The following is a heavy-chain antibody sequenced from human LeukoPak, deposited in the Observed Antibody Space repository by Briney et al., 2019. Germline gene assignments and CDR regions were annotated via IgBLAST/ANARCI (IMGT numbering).Heavy chain of an antibody. CDR2: ISGSGGST. Sequence: PGGSLRLSCAASGFTFSSYAMSWVRQAPGKGLEWVSAISGSGGSTYYADSVKGRFTISRDNSKNTLYLQMNSLRAEDTTVYYCAKDIMYSSGLSFDYWGQGTLVTVSS. J-gene: IGHJ4*02. V-gene: IGHV3-23*01. CDR3: AKDIMYSSGLSFDY. D-gene: IGHD6-19*01. CDR1: GFTFSSYA.